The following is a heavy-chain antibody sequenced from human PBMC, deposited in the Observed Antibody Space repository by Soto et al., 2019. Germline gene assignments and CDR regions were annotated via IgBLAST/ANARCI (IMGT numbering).Heavy chain of an antibody. J-gene: IGHJ4*02. CDR2: INDSGGT. D-gene: IGHD6-13*01. CDR1: GGSFSGYY. Sequence: QVQLQQWGAGLLKPSETLSLTCAVYGGSFSGYYWTWIRQPPGKGLEGIGEINDSGGTDYNPSLKSRVTISLDTSKNQLSLKMSSVTAADTAVYYCARSRKGFSSSCYVDWGQGTMVTVSS. CDR3: ARSRKGFSSSCYVD. V-gene: IGHV4-34*01.